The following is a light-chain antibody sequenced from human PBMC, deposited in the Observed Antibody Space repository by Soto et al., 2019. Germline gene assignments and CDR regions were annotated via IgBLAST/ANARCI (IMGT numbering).Light chain of an antibody. Sequence: NFMLTQPHSVSESPGKTVTISCTGSSGSIASNYVQWYQQRPGSAPTTVIYEDNQRPSGVPDRFSGSIDSSSISASLTISGLKTEDEADYYCQSYDSSNLDVFETGTKVTVL. V-gene: IGLV6-57*02. CDR3: QSYDSSNLDV. CDR1: SGSIASNY. J-gene: IGLJ1*01. CDR2: EDN.